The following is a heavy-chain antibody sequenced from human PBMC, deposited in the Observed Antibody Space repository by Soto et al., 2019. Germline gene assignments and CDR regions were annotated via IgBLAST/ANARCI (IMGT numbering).Heavy chain of an antibody. Sequence: EVQLLESGGGLVQPGGSLRLSCAASGFTFSSYAMSWVRQAPGKGLEWVSAISGSGGSTYYADSVKGRFTISRDNSKNTLYLQMNSLRAEVTAVYYCAKDRLDYDYIWGSYRKINAFDIWGQGTMVTVSS. CDR1: GFTFSSYA. J-gene: IGHJ3*02. CDR2: ISGSGGST. V-gene: IGHV3-23*01. D-gene: IGHD3-16*02. CDR3: AKDRLDYDYIWGSYRKINAFDI.